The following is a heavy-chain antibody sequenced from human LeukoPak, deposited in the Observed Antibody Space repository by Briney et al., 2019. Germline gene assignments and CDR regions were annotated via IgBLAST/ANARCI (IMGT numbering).Heavy chain of an antibody. CDR1: GFAFSDYD. CDR2: IRYDGSTI. Sequence: GGSLRLSCSASGFAFSDYDMNWIRQAPGKGLEWLSYIRYDGSTIYDAAFVRGRFTISRDNSKNSLFLQMNSLRVEDTAVYYCAREGRGYYGDFDYWGHGTLVTVSS. V-gene: IGHV3-11*01. CDR3: AREGRGYYGDFDY. D-gene: IGHD3-3*01. J-gene: IGHJ4*01.